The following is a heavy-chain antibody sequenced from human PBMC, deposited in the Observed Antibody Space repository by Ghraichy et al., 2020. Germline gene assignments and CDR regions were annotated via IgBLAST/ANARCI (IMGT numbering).Heavy chain of an antibody. D-gene: IGHD3-10*01. CDR3: ARGGSGSYYNPFDY. CDR1: GFTFSSYS. V-gene: IGHV3-48*02. Sequence: GGSLRLSCAASGFTFSSYSMNWVRQAPGKGLEWVSYISSSSSTIYYADSVKGRFTISRDNAKNSLYLQMNSLRDEDTAVYYCARGGSGSYYNPFDYWGQGTRVTVSS. J-gene: IGHJ4*02. CDR2: ISSSSSTI.